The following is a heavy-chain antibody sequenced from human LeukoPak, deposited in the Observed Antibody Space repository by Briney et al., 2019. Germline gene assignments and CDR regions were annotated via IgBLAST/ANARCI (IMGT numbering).Heavy chain of an antibody. D-gene: IGHD3-10*01. J-gene: IGHJ4*02. CDR3: TGGGSYYWAPDY. CDR2: IYYGGNA. CDR1: GYALSSNNW. Sequence: SETLSLTCAVSGYALSSNNWWGWIRQPPGKELEGIGYIYYGGNADYSPSLKSRVTMSIHTSKNQFSLKLTSVSALDTAVYYCTGGGSYYWAPDYWGQGTLVTVSS. V-gene: IGHV4-28*06.